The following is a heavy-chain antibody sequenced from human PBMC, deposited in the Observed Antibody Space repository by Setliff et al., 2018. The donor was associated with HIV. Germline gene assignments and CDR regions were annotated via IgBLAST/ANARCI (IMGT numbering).Heavy chain of an antibody. CDR1: GFTFSRYW. CDR3: AKDIGTTHLYYFDS. J-gene: IGHJ4*02. Sequence: GGSLRLSCAASGFTFSRYWMSWVRQAPGKGLEWVANIKQDGSEKYYVDSVKGRFTISRDNAKNSLYLQMNSLRAEDTAVYYCAKDIGTTHLYYFDSWGQGTLVTVSS. CDR2: IKQDGSEK. V-gene: IGHV3-7*04. D-gene: IGHD2-8*01.